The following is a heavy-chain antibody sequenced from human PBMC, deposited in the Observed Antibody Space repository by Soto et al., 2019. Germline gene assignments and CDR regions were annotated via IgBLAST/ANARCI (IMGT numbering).Heavy chain of an antibody. J-gene: IGHJ4*02. CDR2: IYYNGTA. D-gene: IGHD2-15*01. Sequence: QIQLQESGPGLVKPSGTLSVTCTVSGGSIPNYSIINYYWTWIRLPPGRGLEWIGHIYYNGTATYSPSLKSRVTMSVDVSRNQFSLRLTSVTAADTAVYYCARGGGGNAKHCDYWGQGTLATVSS. CDR3: ARGGGGNAKHCDY. V-gene: IGHV4-59*01. CDR1: GGSIPNYSIINYY.